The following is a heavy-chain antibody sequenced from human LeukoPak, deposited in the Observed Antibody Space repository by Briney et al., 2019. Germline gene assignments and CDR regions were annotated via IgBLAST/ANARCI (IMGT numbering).Heavy chain of an antibody. Sequence: WASVKVSCKAPGYTFTSYYMHWVRQAPGQGLEWMGWMNTNSGNTGYAQKFQGRITMTRNISISTAYMELSSLRSEDTAVYYCARGWYPSGREVTHSQYYYMDVWGKGSTITVSS. D-gene: IGHD6-13*01. V-gene: IGHV1-8*02. J-gene: IGHJ6*03. CDR2: MNTNSGNT. CDR1: GYTFTSYY. CDR3: ARGWYPSGREVTHSQYYYMDV.